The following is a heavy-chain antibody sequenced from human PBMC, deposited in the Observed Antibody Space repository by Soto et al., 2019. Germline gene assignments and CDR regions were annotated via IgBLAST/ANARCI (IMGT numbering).Heavy chain of an antibody. CDR3: GRGPYLSPGLFSYVAV. CDR1: VGSFSDSH. CDR2: INHSGST. J-gene: IGHJ6*03. V-gene: IGHV4-34*01. Sequence: SETLSLTCAVYVGSFSDSHWTWIRQPPGQGLEWIGGINHSGSTNYNPSVKSRVTISVDTSKNQFSLRLTSVTAADTAVYYCGRGPYLSPGLFSYVAVRGKGTTVTVSS. D-gene: IGHD2-21*01.